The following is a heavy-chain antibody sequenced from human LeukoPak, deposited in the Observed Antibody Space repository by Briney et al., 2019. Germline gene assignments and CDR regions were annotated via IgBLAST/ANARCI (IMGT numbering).Heavy chain of an antibody. D-gene: IGHD6-19*01. CDR3: ARVSGGYRPDY. Sequence: SETLSLTCAVYGGSFSGYYWSWIRQPPGKGLEWIGSIYHSGSTYYNPSLKSRVTISVDTSKNQFSLKLSSVTAADTAVYYCARVSGGYRPDYWGQGTLVTVSS. CDR2: IYHSGST. J-gene: IGHJ4*02. V-gene: IGHV4-34*01. CDR1: GGSFSGYY.